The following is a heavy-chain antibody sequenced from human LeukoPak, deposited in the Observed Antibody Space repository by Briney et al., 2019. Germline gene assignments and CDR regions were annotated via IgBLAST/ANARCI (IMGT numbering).Heavy chain of an antibody. CDR3: ARVDRIAVAGMSGTDY. V-gene: IGHV7-4-1*02. Sequence: GASVKVSCKASGYTFTSYAMNWVRQAPGQGLEWMGWINTNTGNPTYAQGFTGRFVFSLDTSVSTAYLQISSLKAEDTAVYYCARVDRIAVAGMSGTDYWGQGTLVTVSS. CDR2: INTNTGNP. D-gene: IGHD6-19*01. CDR1: GYTFTSYA. J-gene: IGHJ4*02.